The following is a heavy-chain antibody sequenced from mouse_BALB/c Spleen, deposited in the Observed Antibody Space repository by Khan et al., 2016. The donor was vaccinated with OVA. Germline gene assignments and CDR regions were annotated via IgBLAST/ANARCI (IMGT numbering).Heavy chain of an antibody. J-gene: IGHJ4*01. CDR2: IWAGGST. D-gene: IGHD2-10*01. CDR1: GFSLSNYG. CDR3: ARETAYYGNYEAMDY. V-gene: IGHV2-9*02. Sequence: QVQLKESGPGLVAPSQSLSITCSVSGFSLSNYGVNWVRQPPGKGLAWLGIIWAGGSTNYNSALMSKLSIRQDNAKSQVYLKMNILQTDDTAMYYCARETAYYGNYEAMDYWGQGTSVTVSS.